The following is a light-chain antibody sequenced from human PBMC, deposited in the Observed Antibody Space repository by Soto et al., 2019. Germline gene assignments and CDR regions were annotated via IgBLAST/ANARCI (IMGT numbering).Light chain of an antibody. CDR3: QSYDSRLTAYV. CDR1: SSNIGSNT. CDR2: SEN. V-gene: IGLV1-44*01. J-gene: IGLJ1*01. Sequence: QSVLTQPPSASGTPGQRVAISCSGSSSNIGSNTVNWYQQLPGTAPKLLIYSENQRPSGVPDRFSGSKSGTSASLAITGLQTEDEAQYYCQSYDSRLTAYVFGTGTKLTVL.